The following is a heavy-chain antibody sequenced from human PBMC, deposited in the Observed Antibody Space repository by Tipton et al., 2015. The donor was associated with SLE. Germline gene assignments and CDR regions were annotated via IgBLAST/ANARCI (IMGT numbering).Heavy chain of an antibody. CDR2: IYYSGST. V-gene: IGHV4-59*11. J-gene: IGHJ4*02. Sequence: TLSLTCTVSGGPISTHYWSWIRQPPGKGLEWIGHIYYSGSTYYNPSLKSRVTISVDTSKNQFSLKLSSVTAADTAVYYCAREPKAVAKPHYSWWGQGTLVTVSS. D-gene: IGHD6-19*01. CDR1: GGPISTHY. CDR3: AREPKAVAKPHYSW.